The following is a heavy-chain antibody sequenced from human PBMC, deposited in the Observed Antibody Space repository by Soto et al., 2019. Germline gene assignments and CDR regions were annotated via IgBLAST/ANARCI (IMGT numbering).Heavy chain of an antibody. Sequence: GGSLRLSCAASGFTFSSYEMNWVRQAPGKGLEWVSYISSSGSTIYYADSVKGRFTISRDNAKNSLYLQMNSLRAEDTAVYYCARKMVRGVIITHDAFDIWGQGTMVTVSS. CDR2: ISSSGSTI. J-gene: IGHJ3*02. CDR3: ARKMVRGVIITHDAFDI. V-gene: IGHV3-48*03. D-gene: IGHD3-10*01. CDR1: GFTFSSYE.